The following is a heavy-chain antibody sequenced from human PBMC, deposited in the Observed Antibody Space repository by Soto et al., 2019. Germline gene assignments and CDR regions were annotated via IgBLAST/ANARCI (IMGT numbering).Heavy chain of an antibody. D-gene: IGHD3-9*01. CDR3: ARRRSTGYYNY. CDR2: IGSSSSYT. Sequence: QVQLVESGGDLVKPGGSLRLSCAASGFPFSEYYMSWIRQAPGKGLEWVSSIGSSSSYTNYADSVKGRFTISRDNAKNSLYLQMNSLRAEDTAVYYCARRRSTGYYNYWGQGTLVTVSA. V-gene: IGHV3-11*05. CDR1: GFPFSEYY. J-gene: IGHJ4*02.